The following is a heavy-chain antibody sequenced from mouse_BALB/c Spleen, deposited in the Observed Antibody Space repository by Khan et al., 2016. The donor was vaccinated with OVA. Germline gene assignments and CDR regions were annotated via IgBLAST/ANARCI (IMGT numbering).Heavy chain of an antibody. V-gene: IGHV3-5*02. CDR2: IYYSGTV. CDR3: ARDYGSLYWYFDV. Sequence: EVQLQESGPGLVKPSQTVSLTCTVTGISITSGNYRWSWIRQFPGNNLEWIGNIYYSGTVTYNPSLTSRTTITRDTSTNQFFLEMNSLTAEDTATYYCARDYGSLYWYFDVWGAGTTVTVSS. D-gene: IGHD1-1*01. CDR1: GISITSGNYR. J-gene: IGHJ1*01.